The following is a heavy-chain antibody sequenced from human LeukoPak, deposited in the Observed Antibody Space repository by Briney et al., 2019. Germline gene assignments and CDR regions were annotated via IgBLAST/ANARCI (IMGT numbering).Heavy chain of an antibody. J-gene: IGHJ5*02. Sequence: SVKVSCKASGGTFSSYTISWVRQAPGQGLEWMGRTIPILGIANYAQKFQGRVTITADKSTSTAYMELSSLRSEDTAVYYCARSKRYSSSWSNWFDPWGQGTLVTVSS. CDR1: GGTFSSYT. D-gene: IGHD6-13*01. CDR2: TIPILGIA. V-gene: IGHV1-69*02. CDR3: ARSKRYSSSWSNWFDP.